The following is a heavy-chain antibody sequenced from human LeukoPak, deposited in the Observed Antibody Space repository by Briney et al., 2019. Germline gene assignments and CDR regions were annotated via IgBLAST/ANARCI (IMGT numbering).Heavy chain of an antibody. J-gene: IGHJ4*02. CDR3: ARVYYDSSGYGGIDY. V-gene: IGHV1-18*01. D-gene: IGHD3-22*01. Sequence: ASVKVSCKASGYTSTSYGISWVRQAPGQGLEWMGWISAYNGNTNYAQKLQGRVTMTTDTSTSTAYMELRSLRSDDTAVYYCARVYYDSSGYGGIDYWGQGTLVTVSS. CDR1: GYTSTSYG. CDR2: ISAYNGNT.